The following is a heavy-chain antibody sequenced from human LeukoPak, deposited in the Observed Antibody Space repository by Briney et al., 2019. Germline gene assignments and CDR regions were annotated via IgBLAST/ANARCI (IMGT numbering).Heavy chain of an antibody. CDR2: IYSGGST. V-gene: IGHV3-66*01. CDR1: GFTFSSYA. D-gene: IGHD2-8*01. Sequence: GGSLRLSCAASGFTFSSYAMSWVRQAPGKGLEWVSVIYSGGSTYYADSVKGRFTISRDNSKNTLYLQMNSLRAEDTAVYYCARARLYVIGFDYWGQGTLVTVSS. CDR3: ARARLYVIGFDY. J-gene: IGHJ4*02.